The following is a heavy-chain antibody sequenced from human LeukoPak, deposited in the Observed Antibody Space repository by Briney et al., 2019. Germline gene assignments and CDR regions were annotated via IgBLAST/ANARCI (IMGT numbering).Heavy chain of an antibody. CDR2: IYTSGST. CDR3: ARDLEGYCSSTSCYGWFDP. Sequence: SQTLSLACTVSGGSISSGSYYWSWIRQPAGKGLEWIGRIYTSGSTNYNPSLKSRVTISVDTSKNQFSLKLSSVTAADTAVYYCARDLEGYCSSTSCYGWFDPWGQGTLVTVSS. V-gene: IGHV4-61*02. CDR1: GGSISSGSYY. J-gene: IGHJ5*02. D-gene: IGHD2-2*01.